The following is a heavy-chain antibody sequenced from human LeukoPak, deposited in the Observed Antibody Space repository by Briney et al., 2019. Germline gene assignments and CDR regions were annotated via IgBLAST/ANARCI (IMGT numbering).Heavy chain of an antibody. CDR1: GYTFTPHY. CDR2: INPNSSST. Sequence: ASVTVSCTAAGYTFTPHYMHWVRQAPGQGLEWMGWINPNSSSTNYTHKFHGRVTITRDTSISIAYMERTRLRTADPAVYYCARDNGDYWFDDWGQGTLVTVS. V-gene: IGHV1-2*07. D-gene: IGHD4-17*01. J-gene: IGHJ4*02. CDR3: ARDNGDYWFDD.